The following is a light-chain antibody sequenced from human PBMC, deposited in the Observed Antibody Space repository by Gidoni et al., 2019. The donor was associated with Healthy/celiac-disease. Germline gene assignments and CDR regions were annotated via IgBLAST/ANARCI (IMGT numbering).Light chain of an antibody. CDR2: DAS. CDR1: QSVSSY. CDR3: QQRGNWPPT. J-gene: IGKJ4*01. V-gene: IGKV3-11*01. Sequence: EIVLTQSPATLSLSPGERATLSCRASQSVSSYLAWYQQKPGQAARRLIYDASNRATGIPARFSGSGSGTDFTLTISSLEPEDFAVYYCQQRGNWPPTFGGGTKVEIK.